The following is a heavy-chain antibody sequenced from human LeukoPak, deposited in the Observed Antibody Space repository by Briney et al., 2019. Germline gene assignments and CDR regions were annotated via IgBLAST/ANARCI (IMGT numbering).Heavy chain of an antibody. CDR3: AKGSYYDSSGSFYFDY. CDR2: ISGSGDNT. CDR1: GFTFSSYA. Sequence: GGSLRLSCAASGFTFSSYAMSWVRRAPGKGLEWVSGISGSGDNTYYADSVKGRFTISRDNSKNTLYVQVNSLGTEDTAAYYCAKGSYYDSSGSFYFDYWGQGTLVTVSS. V-gene: IGHV3-23*01. J-gene: IGHJ4*02. D-gene: IGHD3-22*01.